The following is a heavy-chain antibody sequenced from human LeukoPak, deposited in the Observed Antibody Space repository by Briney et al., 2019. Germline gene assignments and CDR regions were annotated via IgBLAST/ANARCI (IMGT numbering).Heavy chain of an antibody. V-gene: IGHV3-30*18. CDR3: VKDVGSHMSPGY. J-gene: IGHJ4*02. CDR1: GFIFRNYA. CDR2: ISYDGSKK. Sequence: PGGSLRLSCAASGFIFRNYATHWVRQAPGKGLEWVAVISYDGSKKYYADSVKGRFTISRDNSRNTLNLQMDSLRADDTALYYCVKDVGSHMSPGYWGQGTLVTVSS. D-gene: IGHD6-19*01.